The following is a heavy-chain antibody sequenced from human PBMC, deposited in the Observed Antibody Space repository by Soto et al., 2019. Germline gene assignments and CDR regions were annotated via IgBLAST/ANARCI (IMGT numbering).Heavy chain of an antibody. D-gene: IGHD1-26*01. CDR1: GFTFTSSA. J-gene: IGHJ6*02. CDR3: AEDDGMVETYYCYGMDV. CDR2: IVVDSGNT. Sequence: QMQLVQSGPEVKKPGTSVKVSCKASGFTFTSSAMQWVRQARGQRLEWIGWIVVDSGNTNYAQKFQERVTITRDMSTSTANMELSSLRSEDTVGYYCAEDDGMVETYYCYGMDVRGQGTTVTVSS. V-gene: IGHV1-58*02.